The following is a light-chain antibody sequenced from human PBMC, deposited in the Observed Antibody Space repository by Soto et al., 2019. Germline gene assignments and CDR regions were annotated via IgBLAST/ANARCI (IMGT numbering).Light chain of an antibody. J-gene: IGKJ5*01. CDR2: EAS. CDR1: QSVSSNY. CDR3: QQYANSPIT. V-gene: IGKV3-20*01. Sequence: EIVLTQSPGTLSLSPGERATLSCRASQSVSSNYLAWYQQKPGQAPRLLIYEASTRATGVSDRYSGSESGTDFTLSISRLEPEYFAVYFCQQYANSPITFGQGTRLEIK.